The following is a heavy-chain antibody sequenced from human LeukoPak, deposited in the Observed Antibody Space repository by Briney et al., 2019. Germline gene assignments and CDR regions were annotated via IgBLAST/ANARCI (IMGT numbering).Heavy chain of an antibody. CDR2: INDSGST. Sequence: SETLSLTCAVYGGSFSGYYWSWIRQPPGKGLEWIGEINDSGSTNYIPSLKSRVTISVDTSKNQFSLKLNSVTAADTAVYYCARAGYGDSDFDYWGQGTLVTVSS. CDR1: GGSFSGYY. J-gene: IGHJ4*02. D-gene: IGHD4-17*01. V-gene: IGHV4-34*01. CDR3: ARAGYGDSDFDY.